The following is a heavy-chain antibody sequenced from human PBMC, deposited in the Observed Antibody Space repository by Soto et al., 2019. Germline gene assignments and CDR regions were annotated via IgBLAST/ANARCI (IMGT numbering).Heavy chain of an antibody. J-gene: IGHJ4*02. V-gene: IGHV1-3*01. CDR2: INAGNGNT. CDR3: TRVIFGVVIREFDY. D-gene: IGHD3-3*01. Sequence: GASVKVSCKASGYTFSSYAMHWVRQAPGQRLEWMGWINAGNGNTKYSQKFQGRVTITRDTSASTAYMELSSLRSEDTAVYYCTRVIFGVVIREFDYWGQGRLVNVSS. CDR1: GYTFSSYA.